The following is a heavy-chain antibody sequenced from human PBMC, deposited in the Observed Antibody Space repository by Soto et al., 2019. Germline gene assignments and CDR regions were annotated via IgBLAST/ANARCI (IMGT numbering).Heavy chain of an antibody. CDR2: MNPNSGNT. J-gene: IGHJ4*02. D-gene: IGHD4-17*01. CDR1: GYTFTSYD. Sequence: QVPLVQSGAEVKKPWASVKVSCKASGYTFTSYDINWVRQATGQGLYWMGWMNPNSGNTGYAQKFQVRVKKTRNTSITTAYMELSRLRSEDTAVYYCARGPDYGDYVHYPDYWGQGTLVTVSS. V-gene: IGHV1-8*01. CDR3: ARGPDYGDYVHYPDY.